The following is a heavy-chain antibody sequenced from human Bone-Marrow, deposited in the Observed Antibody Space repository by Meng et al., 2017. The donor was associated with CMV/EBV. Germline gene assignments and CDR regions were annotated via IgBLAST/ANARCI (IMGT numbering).Heavy chain of an antibody. CDR1: GFTFSDYY. CDR2: IYSGGSST. D-gene: IGHD3-22*01. V-gene: IGHV3-23*03. J-gene: IGHJ2*01. Sequence: GGSLRLSCAASGFTFSDYYMSWIRQAPGKGLEWVSVIYSGGSSTYYADSVKGRFTISRDNSKNTLYLQMNSLRAEDTAVYYCAKAPYYYDSSGHWYFDLWGRGTLVTVSS. CDR3: AKAPYYYDSSGHWYFDL.